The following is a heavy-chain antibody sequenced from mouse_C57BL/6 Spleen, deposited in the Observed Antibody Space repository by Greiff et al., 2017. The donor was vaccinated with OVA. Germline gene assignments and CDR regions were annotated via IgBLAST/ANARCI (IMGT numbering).Heavy chain of an antibody. Sequence: QVQLQQPGAELVMPGASVKLSCKASGYTFTSYWIHWVKQRPGQGLEWIGEIDPSDSYTNYNQKFKGKSTLTVDKSSSTAYMQLSSLTSEDSAVYYCARGGSLDYWGQGTSVTVSS. V-gene: IGHV1-69*01. CDR3: ARGGSLDY. J-gene: IGHJ4*01. CDR1: GYTFTSYW. CDR2: IDPSDSYT.